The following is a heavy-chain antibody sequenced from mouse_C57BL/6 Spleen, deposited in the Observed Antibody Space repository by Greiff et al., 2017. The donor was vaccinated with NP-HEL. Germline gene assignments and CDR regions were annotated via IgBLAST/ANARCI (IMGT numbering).Heavy chain of an antibody. CDR1: GYTFTSYW. V-gene: IGHV1-53*01. CDR2: INPSNGGT. J-gene: IGHJ2*01. D-gene: IGHD1-1*01. CDR3: ARWGTTVPFYFDY. Sequence: QVQLQQPGTELVKPGASVKLSCKASGYTFTSYWMHWVKQRPGQGLEWIGNINPSNGGTNYNEKFKSKATLTVDKSSSTAYMQLSSLTSEDSAVYDCARWGTTVPFYFDYWGQGTTLTVSS.